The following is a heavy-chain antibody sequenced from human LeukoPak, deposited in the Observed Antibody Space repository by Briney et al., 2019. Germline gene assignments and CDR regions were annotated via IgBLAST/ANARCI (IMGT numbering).Heavy chain of an antibody. CDR3: ARQAPGSNYGYRAFWYFDF. Sequence: KPSETLSLTCTVSGGSISSYYWSWIRQPAGKGLEWIGYMYSRGSYNYSPSLESRLTMSVDTSKNEFSLKLTSVTAADTAVYYCARQAPGSNYGYRAFWYFDFWGRGTLVTVSS. J-gene: IGHJ2*01. D-gene: IGHD5-18*01. CDR1: GGSISSYY. V-gene: IGHV4-59*08. CDR2: MYSRGSY.